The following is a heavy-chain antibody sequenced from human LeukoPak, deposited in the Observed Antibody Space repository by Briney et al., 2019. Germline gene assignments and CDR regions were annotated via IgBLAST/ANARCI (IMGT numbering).Heavy chain of an antibody. D-gene: IGHD3-3*01. CDR2: INPSWGST. Sequence: GSVKDSRKASGYTFTSYYMHLVRQAAGQGLEWMGIINPSWGSTSYAQKFQGKVTMTRDTSTSTVYMELSSLRSEDTAVYYCARDLFETRVVSAPNLWYWGQGTLVTVSS. J-gene: IGHJ4*02. V-gene: IGHV1-46*01. CDR1: GYTFTSYY. CDR3: ARDLFETRVVSAPNLWY.